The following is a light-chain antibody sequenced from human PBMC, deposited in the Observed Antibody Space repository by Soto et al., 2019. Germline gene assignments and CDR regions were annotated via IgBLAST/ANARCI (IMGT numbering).Light chain of an antibody. CDR2: KAS. V-gene: IGKV1-5*03. CDR1: QSISSW. Sequence: DLQMTQSPSTLSASVGDRVIITCRASQSISSWLAWYQQKSGKAPKLLIYKASSLESGVPSRFSGSASGTEFTLTISSLQPDDFATYYCQQHSSYPLTFGGGTKVEIK. J-gene: IGKJ4*01. CDR3: QQHSSYPLT.